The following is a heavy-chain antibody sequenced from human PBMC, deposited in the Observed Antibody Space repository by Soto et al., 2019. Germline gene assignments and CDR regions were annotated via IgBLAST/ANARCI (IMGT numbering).Heavy chain of an antibody. CDR3: ARDFPYNSPQYYYYGMDV. CDR1: GYSFSTYA. Sequence: SVKVSCKASGYSFSTYAMHWVRQAPGQSLEWMGWINGGTGQTKFSQRFQGRFTISRDNSKNTLYLQMNSLRAEDTAVYYCARDFPYNSPQYYYYGMDVWGQGTTVTVSS. V-gene: IGHV1-3*01. CDR2: INGGTGQT. J-gene: IGHJ6*02. D-gene: IGHD1-1*01.